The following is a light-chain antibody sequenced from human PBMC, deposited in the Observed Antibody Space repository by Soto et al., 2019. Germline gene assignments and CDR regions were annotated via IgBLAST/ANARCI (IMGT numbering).Light chain of an antibody. CDR3: AAWDDRLNGYV. CDR1: SSNFGAGYD. J-gene: IGLJ1*01. Sequence: QSVLTQPPSVSGAPGQTVTMSCTGSSSNFGAGYDVHWYQQLPGTAPKLLIYGSTNRPSGVPARFSGSKSGTSASLAISGLQSEDEAEYYCAAWDDRLNGYVFGTGTKVTVL. CDR2: GST. V-gene: IGLV1-40*01.